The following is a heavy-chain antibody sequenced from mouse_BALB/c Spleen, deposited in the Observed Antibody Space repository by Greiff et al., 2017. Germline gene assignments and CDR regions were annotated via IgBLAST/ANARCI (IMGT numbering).Heavy chain of an antibody. CDR2: ISYDGSN. V-gene: IGHV3-6*02. Sequence: VQLQQSGPGLVKPSQSLSLTCSVTGYSITSGYYWNWIRQFPGNKLEWMGYISYDGSNNYNPSLKNRISITRDTSKNQFFLKLNSVTTEDTATYYCARDDDGYSAWFAYWGQGTLVTVSA. J-gene: IGHJ3*01. CDR3: ARDDDGYSAWFAY. CDR1: GYSITSGYY. D-gene: IGHD2-3*01.